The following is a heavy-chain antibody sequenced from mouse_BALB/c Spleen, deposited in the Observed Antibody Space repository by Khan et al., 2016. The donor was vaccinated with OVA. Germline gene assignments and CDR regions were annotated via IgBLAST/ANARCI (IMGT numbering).Heavy chain of an antibody. Sequence: EVQLQESGPGLVKPSQSLSLTSTVTGYSITSDYAWNWIRQFPGNKLEWMGYISYSGNTKYNPSLKSRVSITRDTSKNQFFLQLNSVTIEDTATYYCARIYGGDFDYWGQGTTLTVSS. CDR3: ARIYGGDFDY. D-gene: IGHD1-1*01. V-gene: IGHV3-2*02. CDR2: ISYSGNT. CDR1: GYSITSDYA. J-gene: IGHJ2*01.